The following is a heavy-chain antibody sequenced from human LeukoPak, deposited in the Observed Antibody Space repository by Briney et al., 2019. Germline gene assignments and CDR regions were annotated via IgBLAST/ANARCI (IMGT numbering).Heavy chain of an antibody. CDR3: ARSGPRRDGYNLDY. CDR2: IYHSGST. CDR1: GGXIXSSNW. V-gene: IGHV4-4*02. D-gene: IGHD5-24*01. Sequence: SETLSLTCAVSGGXIXSSNWXXXXRQPPXKGLEWVGKIYHSGSTNYNPSLKSRVTISVAKSKSQFPLNLRSVTAADTAVYYCARSGPRRDGYNLDYWGQGALVTVSS. J-gene: IGHJ4*02.